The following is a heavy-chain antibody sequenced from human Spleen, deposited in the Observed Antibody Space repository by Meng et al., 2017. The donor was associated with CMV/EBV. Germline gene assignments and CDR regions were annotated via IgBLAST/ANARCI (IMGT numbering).Heavy chain of an antibody. CDR3: ASETGVGVVPAAIGY. D-gene: IGHD2-2*01. CDR1: KFTFRNYA. CDR2: INSDGSST. V-gene: IGHV3-74*01. J-gene: IGHJ4*02. Sequence: GGSLRLSCRASKFTFRNYAMYWVRQAPGKGLVWVSRINSDGSSTSYADSVKGRFTISRDNAKNTLYLQMNSLRAEDTAVYYCASETGVGVVPAAIGYWGQGTLVTVSS.